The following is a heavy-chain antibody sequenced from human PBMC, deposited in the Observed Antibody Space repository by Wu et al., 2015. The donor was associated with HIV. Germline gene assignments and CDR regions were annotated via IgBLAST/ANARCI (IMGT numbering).Heavy chain of an antibody. J-gene: IGHJ4*02. V-gene: IGHV1-2*02. Sequence: QVQLVQSGAEVKKPGASVKVSCKASGYTFTGYYMHWVRQAPGQGLEWMGWINPNSGGTNYAQKFQGRVTMTRDTSISTAYMELSRLRSDDTAVYYCAREESMVRGAPLIDYWGQGTLVTVSS. D-gene: IGHD3-10*01. CDR1: GYTFTGYY. CDR2: INPNSGGT. CDR3: AREESMVRGAPLIDY.